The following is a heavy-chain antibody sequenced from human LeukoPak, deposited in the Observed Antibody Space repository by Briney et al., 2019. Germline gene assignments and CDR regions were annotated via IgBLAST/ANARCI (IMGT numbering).Heavy chain of an antibody. CDR2: IIPILGIA. Sequence: VASVKVSCKASGGTFSSYAISWVRQAPGQGLEWMGRIIPILGIANYAQKFQGRVTITADKSTSTAYMELSSLRSDDTAVYYCARVRYCSSTSCYEADYWGQGTLVTVSS. V-gene: IGHV1-69*04. D-gene: IGHD2-2*01. CDR1: GGTFSSYA. J-gene: IGHJ4*02. CDR3: ARVRYCSSTSCYEADY.